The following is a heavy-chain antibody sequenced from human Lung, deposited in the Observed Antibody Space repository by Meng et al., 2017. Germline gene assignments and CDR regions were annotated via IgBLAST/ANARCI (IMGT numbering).Heavy chain of an antibody. CDR1: GYTFPDYW. CDR3: SRDEDISAAGKLFGDY. V-gene: IGHV1-2*06. CDR2: INPKSGDT. Sequence: QVKRYQPGSDGKKPGASVKVSCDASGYTFPDYWLHGARRAPGQGLEWMGRINPKSGDTHYAQRFQGRVTMTGDTSISTAYMELSGLRSDDTAMYYCSRDEDISAAGKLFGDYWGQGTLVTVSS. J-gene: IGHJ4*02. D-gene: IGHD6-13*01.